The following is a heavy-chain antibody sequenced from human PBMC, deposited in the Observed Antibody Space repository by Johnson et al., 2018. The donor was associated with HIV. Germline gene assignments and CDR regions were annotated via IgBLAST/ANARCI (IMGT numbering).Heavy chain of an antibody. Sequence: VQLVESGGGLVQPGGSLRLSCAASGFTFSSYAMSWVRQAPGKGLEWVSAISGSGGSTYYADSVKGRFTISRDNAKNSLYLQMNSLRAEDTAVYYCARDIEMATIQGAFDIWGQGTMVTVSS. CDR3: ARDIEMATIQGAFDI. D-gene: IGHD5-24*01. J-gene: IGHJ3*02. CDR1: GFTFSSYA. CDR2: ISGSGGST. V-gene: IGHV3-23*04.